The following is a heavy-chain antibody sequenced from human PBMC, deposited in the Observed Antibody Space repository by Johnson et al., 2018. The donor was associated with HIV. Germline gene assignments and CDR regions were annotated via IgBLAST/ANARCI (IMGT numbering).Heavy chain of an antibody. Sequence: QVQLVESGGDVVQPGRSLRLSCAASGFTFSSYAMHWVRQAPGKGLEGVAVISYDGSNKYYEDSVKGRFTISSDNSKNPLYLQMNSLRAEDTAVYYCASTIFGVAWHAFDIWGQGTMVIVSS. V-gene: IGHV3-30*04. D-gene: IGHD3-3*01. CDR3: ASTIFGVAWHAFDI. J-gene: IGHJ3*02. CDR2: ISYDGSNK. CDR1: GFTFSSYA.